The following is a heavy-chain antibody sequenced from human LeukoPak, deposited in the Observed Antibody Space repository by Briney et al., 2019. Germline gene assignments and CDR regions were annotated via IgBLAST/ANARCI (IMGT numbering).Heavy chain of an antibody. V-gene: IGHV3-53*05. J-gene: IGHJ5*02. CDR1: AFTVKRKS. Sequence: GGSLRLSCADSAFTVKRKSNNWVRQAPGKGLERVSVIYSGGSTYYADSVKGRFTISRDKSKNTVYLQMNSLRFEDTAMYYCARNWFDPWGQGTLVTVSS. CDR3: ARNWFDP. CDR2: IYSGGST.